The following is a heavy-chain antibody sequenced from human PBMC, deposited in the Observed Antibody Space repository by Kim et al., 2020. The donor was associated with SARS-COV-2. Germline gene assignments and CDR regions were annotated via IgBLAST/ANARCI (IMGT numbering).Heavy chain of an antibody. V-gene: IGHV3-23*01. J-gene: IGHJ4*02. D-gene: IGHD6-19*01. CDR3: AKDDGSGWYYFDY. Sequence: YADSVKGRFTISRYNSKNTLYLQMNSLRAEDTAVYYCAKDDGSGWYYFDYWGQGTLVTVSS.